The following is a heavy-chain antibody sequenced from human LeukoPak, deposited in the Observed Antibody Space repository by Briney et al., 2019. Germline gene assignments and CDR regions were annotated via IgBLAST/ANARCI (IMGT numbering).Heavy chain of an antibody. CDR3: ARGQYQLLHDY. D-gene: IGHD2-2*01. V-gene: IGHV3-7*01. CDR2: IKQNGREK. CDR1: GFTFSSYW. Sequence: GGSLRLSCAASGFTFSSYWMTWVRQAPGKGLEWVANIKQNGREKYYVDSVKGRFTISRDNAKNSLYLQMNSLRAEDTAVYYCARGQYQLLHDYWGQGTLVTVSS. J-gene: IGHJ4*02.